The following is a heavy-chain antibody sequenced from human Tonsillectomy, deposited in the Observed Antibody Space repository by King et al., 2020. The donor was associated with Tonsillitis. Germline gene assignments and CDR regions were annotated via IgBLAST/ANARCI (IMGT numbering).Heavy chain of an antibody. Sequence: VQLVESGGGLVQPGGSLRLSCAASGFTITSNHMSWVRQAPGKGLEWVSVSYSGGSTDYADSVRGRFTISRDNSRNPINLQMNSLRAEDTAVYYCARGYHYGRYDYWGQGTLVTVSS. V-gene: IGHV3-66*01. CDR2: SYSGGST. J-gene: IGHJ4*02. CDR3: ARGYHYGRYDY. D-gene: IGHD3-10*01. CDR1: GFTITSNH.